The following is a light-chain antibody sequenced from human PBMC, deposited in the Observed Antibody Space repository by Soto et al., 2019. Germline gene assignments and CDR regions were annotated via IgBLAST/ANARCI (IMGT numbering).Light chain of an antibody. J-gene: IGKJ1*01. CDR2: SAS. CDR3: HQFGSAPQT. V-gene: IGKV3-20*01. CDR1: QSVKSIY. Sequence: EIVLTQSPGTLSLSPGERATLSCRASQSVKSIYLAWYQQKPGQAPRLLIYSASSRAPGIPDRFSGSGSGADFTLTVSSLEPEDFAVYYCHQFGSAPQTVGQGTKVEIK.